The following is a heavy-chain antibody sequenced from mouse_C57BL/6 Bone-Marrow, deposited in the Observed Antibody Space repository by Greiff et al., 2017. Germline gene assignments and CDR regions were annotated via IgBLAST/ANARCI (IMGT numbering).Heavy chain of an antibody. D-gene: IGHD2-1*01. CDR1: GYTFTSYG. V-gene: IGHV1-81*01. Sequence: QVQLKQSGAELARPGASVKLSCKASGYTFTSYGISWVKQRTGQGLEWIGEIYPRSGNTYYNEKFKGKATMTADKSSSTAYMELRSLTSEDSAVYFCARKGNSPWFAYWGQGTLVTVSS. J-gene: IGHJ3*01. CDR2: IYPRSGNT. CDR3: ARKGNSPWFAY.